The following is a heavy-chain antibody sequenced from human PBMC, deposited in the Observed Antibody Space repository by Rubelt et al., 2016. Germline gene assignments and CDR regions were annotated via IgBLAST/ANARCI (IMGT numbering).Heavy chain of an antibody. J-gene: IGHJ4*02. CDR2: INAGNGHT. Sequence: QVQLVQSGAEVKKPGASVKVSCKASGYTFTSYAMHWVRQAPGQRLEWMGWINAGNGHTKYSQKFQGRGTITRDTSASTAYMELSSLRSEDTAVYYCARAQRIRLLMVYAPTFDYWGQGTLVTVSS. CDR3: ARAQRIRLLMVYAPTFDY. V-gene: IGHV1-3*01. CDR1: GYTFTSYA. D-gene: IGHD2-8*01.